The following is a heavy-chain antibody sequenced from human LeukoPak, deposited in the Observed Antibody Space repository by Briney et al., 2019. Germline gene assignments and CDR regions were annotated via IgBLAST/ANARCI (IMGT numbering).Heavy chain of an antibody. CDR1: RGTFSSYA. V-gene: IGHV1-69*01. CDR3: ARDLSAAGTFYFQH. D-gene: IGHD6-13*01. CDR2: IIPIFGTA. J-gene: IGHJ1*01. Sequence: SVKVSCKASRGTFSSYAISWVRQAPGQGLEWMGGIIPIFGTANYAQKFQGRVTITADESTSTAYMELSSLRSEDTAVYYCARDLSAAGTFYFQHWGQGTLVTVSS.